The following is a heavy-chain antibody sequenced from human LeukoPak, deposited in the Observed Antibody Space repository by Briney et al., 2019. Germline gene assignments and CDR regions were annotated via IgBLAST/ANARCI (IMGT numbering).Heavy chain of an antibody. J-gene: IGHJ5*02. V-gene: IGHV3-33*01. Sequence: PGGSLRLACAASGFTFSNYGMHWVRQAPGKGLEWVAVIWYDGGNKYYADSVKGRFTISRDNSKNTLYLQMNSLRAEDTAVYYCARFTSGWYVADPWGQGTLVTVSS. CDR1: GFTFSNYG. CDR3: ARFTSGWYVADP. D-gene: IGHD6-19*01. CDR2: IWYDGGNK.